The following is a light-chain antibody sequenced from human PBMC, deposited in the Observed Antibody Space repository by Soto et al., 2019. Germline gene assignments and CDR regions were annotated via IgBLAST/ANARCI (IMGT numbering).Light chain of an antibody. CDR3: QQYNSYSGYT. CDR1: QSISSW. V-gene: IGKV1-5*03. J-gene: IGKJ2*01. CDR2: KAS. Sequence: DIQMTQSPSTLSASVGDRVTITCRASQSISSWLAWYQQKPGKAPKLLIYKASSLESGVPSRFSGRGSGTEFTLTISSLQPDDFATYYCQQYNSYSGYTFGQGTKLGIK.